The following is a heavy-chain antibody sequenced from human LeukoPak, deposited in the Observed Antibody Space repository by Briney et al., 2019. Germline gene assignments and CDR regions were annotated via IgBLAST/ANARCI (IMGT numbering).Heavy chain of an antibody. D-gene: IGHD4/OR15-4a*01. J-gene: IGHJ5*02. CDR2: INHSGST. CDR3: ARKPNAVYWFDP. V-gene: IGHV4-34*01. CDR1: GGSFSGYY. Sequence: PSETLSLTCAVYGGSFSGYYWSWIRQPPGKGLEWIGEINHSGSTNYNPSLKSRVTISVDTSKNQFSLRLSSVTAVDTAVYYCARKPNAVYWFDPWGQGTLVTVSS.